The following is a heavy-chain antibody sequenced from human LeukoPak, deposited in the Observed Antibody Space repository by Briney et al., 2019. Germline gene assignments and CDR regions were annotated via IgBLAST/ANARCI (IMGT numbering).Heavy chain of an antibody. J-gene: IGHJ6*03. D-gene: IGHD3-10*01. CDR1: GGSFSGYY. CDR2: INHSGST. CDR3: ARKGRESKYYYYYYMDV. V-gene: IGHV4-34*01. Sequence: PSETLSLTCAVYGGSFSGYYWSWIRQPPGKGLEWIGEINHSGSTNYNPSLKSRVTISVETSKNHFSLKLSSVTAADTAVYYCARKGRESKYYYYYYMDVWGKGTTVTVSS.